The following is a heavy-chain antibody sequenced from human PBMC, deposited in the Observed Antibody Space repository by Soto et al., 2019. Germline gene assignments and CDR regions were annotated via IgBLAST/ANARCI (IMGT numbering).Heavy chain of an antibody. V-gene: IGHV1-69*04. CDR3: ARDREMATSSDGMDV. D-gene: IGHD5-12*01. CDR1: GGTFSSYT. J-gene: IGHJ6*02. Sequence: ASVKVSCKASGGTFSSYTSSWVRQAPGQGLEWMGRIIPILGIANYAQKFQGRVTITADKSTSTAYMELSSLRSEDTAVYYCARDREMATSSDGMDVWGQGTTVTVSS. CDR2: IIPILGIA.